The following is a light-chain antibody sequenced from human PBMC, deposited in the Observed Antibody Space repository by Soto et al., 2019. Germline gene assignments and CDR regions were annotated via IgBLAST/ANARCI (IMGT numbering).Light chain of an antibody. Sequence: QSALTQPPSASGAPGQSVTISCTGTSSDVGAYDYVSWYQQESGKAPKLLLYEVTKRPSGVPDRFSGSKSGTTASLTVSGLQAEDEADYYCSSYAGTNNVIFGAGTKLTVL. CDR3: SSYAGTNNVI. CDR1: SSDVGAYDY. V-gene: IGLV2-8*01. CDR2: EVT. J-gene: IGLJ2*01.